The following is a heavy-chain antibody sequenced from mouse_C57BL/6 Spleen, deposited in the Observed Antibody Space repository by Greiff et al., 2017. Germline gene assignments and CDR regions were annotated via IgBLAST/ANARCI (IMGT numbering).Heavy chain of an antibody. CDR2: IRSKSNNYAT. J-gene: IGHJ3*01. Sequence: DVHLVESGGGLVQPKGSLKLSCAASGFSFNTYAMNWVRQAPGKGLEWVARIRSKSNNYATYYADSVKDRFTISRADSESMLYLQMNNLKTEDTAMYYCVGGDYDYSWFAYWGQGTLVTVSA. CDR3: VGGDYDYSWFAY. D-gene: IGHD2-4*01. CDR1: GFSFNTYA. V-gene: IGHV10-1*01.